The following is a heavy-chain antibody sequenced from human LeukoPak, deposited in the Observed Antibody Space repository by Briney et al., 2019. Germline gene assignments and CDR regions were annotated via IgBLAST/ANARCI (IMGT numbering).Heavy chain of an antibody. V-gene: IGHV3-20*04. D-gene: IGHD6-19*01. CDR3: ARNQDASGWYFIDF. CDR2: INWSGAST. CDR1: GLPFDDSA. J-gene: IGHJ4*02. Sequence: GGSLGPSCAASGLPFDDSAMSGFRQAPGKGLEWVSGINWSGASTGYADSVKGRFTISRDNAKNSLYLQMNSLRAEDTAFYYCARNQDASGWYFIDFWGQGTLVTVSS.